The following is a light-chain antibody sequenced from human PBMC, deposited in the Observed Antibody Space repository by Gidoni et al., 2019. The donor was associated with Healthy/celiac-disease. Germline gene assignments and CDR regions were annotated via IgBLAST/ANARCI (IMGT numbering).Light chain of an antibody. V-gene: IGLV1-40*01. J-gene: IGLJ1*01. CDR2: GNS. CDR1: SSNIGAGYD. Sequence: QSVLTQPPXXXAAPGQRVTISCTGSSSNIGAGYDVHWYQQRPGTAPKLLIYGNSNRPSGVPDRFSGSKSGTSASLXXTGLQAEDEADYYCQSYDSSLSGYVFGXXXKVTVL. CDR3: QSYDSSLSGYV.